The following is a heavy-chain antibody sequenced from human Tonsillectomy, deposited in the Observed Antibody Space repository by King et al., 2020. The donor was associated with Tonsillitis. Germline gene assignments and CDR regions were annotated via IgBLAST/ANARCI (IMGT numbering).Heavy chain of an antibody. J-gene: IGHJ4*02. CDR1: GYTFTGYY. Sequence: VQLVESGAEVKKPGASVKVSCKASGYTFTGYYMHWVRQAPGQGLEWMGWINPNSGGTNFAQKFQGRVTLTRDTSISTAYMELSRLRSDDTAVYYCALGSSGWILSFDYWGQGTLVTVSS. V-gene: IGHV1-2*02. CDR2: INPNSGGT. D-gene: IGHD6-19*01. CDR3: ALGSSGWILSFDY.